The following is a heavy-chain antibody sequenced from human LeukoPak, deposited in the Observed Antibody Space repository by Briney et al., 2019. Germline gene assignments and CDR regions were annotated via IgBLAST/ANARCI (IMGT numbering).Heavy chain of an antibody. CDR2: ISYSGTT. Sequence: SETLSLTCSVSGGSISRFYWSWIRQLPGKGLEWIGYISYSGTTKYNPSFGSRLTMSADTSKDQVSLKLNSATAADTAIYYCARHSRKPLVLYGTLFDYWGLGTLVIVSS. J-gene: IGHJ4*02. D-gene: IGHD3-16*01. CDR3: ARHSRKPLVLYGTLFDY. CDR1: GGSISRFY. V-gene: IGHV4-59*08.